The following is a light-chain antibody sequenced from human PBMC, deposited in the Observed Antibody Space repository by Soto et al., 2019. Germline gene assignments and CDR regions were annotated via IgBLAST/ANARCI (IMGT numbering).Light chain of an antibody. Sequence: QSVLTQPASVSGSPGQSITISCTGTSSDIGNYDFVSWYQQVPGTAPKAMIYEVSSRPSGVSNRFSGSKSGNTASLTISELQAEDEDYYYCSSYTTSTSFILFGGGTKLTVL. CDR1: SSDIGNYDF. J-gene: IGLJ2*01. CDR2: EVS. V-gene: IGLV2-14*01. CDR3: SSYTTSTSFIL.